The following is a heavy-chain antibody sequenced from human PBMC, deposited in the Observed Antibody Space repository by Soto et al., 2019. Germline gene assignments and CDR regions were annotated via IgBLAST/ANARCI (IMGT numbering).Heavy chain of an antibody. D-gene: IGHD4-17*01. J-gene: IGHJ3*02. V-gene: IGHV3-53*04. CDR3: ARALATVDAFNI. CDR2: IYSGGST. CDR1: GFTVSSNY. Sequence: EVQLVESGGGLVQPGGSLRLSCAASGFTVSSNYMSWVRQAPGKGLEWVSVIYSGGSTYYADSVKGRFTISRHNSKNTLYVQMHRLSAEDTAVYYCARALATVDAFNIWGQGTMVTVSS.